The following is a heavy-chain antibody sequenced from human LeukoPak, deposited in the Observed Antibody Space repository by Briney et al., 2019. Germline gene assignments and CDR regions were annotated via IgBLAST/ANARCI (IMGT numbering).Heavy chain of an antibody. Sequence: GGSLRLSCAASGFTFSSYAMSWVRQAPGKGLEWVSAISGSGGSTYYADSVKDRFTISRDISGTTLYLQMNSLSAEDTAIYYCAKHGYSYGYFDYWGQGTLVTVSS. D-gene: IGHD5-18*01. CDR3: AKHGYSYGYFDY. CDR2: ISGSGGST. J-gene: IGHJ4*02. CDR1: GFTFSSYA. V-gene: IGHV3-23*01.